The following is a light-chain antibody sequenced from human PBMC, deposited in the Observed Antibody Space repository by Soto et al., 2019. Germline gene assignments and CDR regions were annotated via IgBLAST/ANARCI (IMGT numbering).Light chain of an antibody. CDR2: SNN. CDR3: AAWDDSLNGPYV. V-gene: IGLV1-44*01. CDR1: SSNIGSNT. Sequence: QSVLTQPPSASGTPGQRVTISCSRSSSNIGSNTVNWYQQLPGTAPKLLIYSNNQRPSGVPDRFSGSKSGTSASLAISGLQSEDEADYYCAAWDDSLNGPYVFGTGTKVTVL. J-gene: IGLJ1*01.